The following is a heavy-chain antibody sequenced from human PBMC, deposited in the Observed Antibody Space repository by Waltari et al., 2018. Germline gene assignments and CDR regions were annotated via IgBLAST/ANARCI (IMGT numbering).Heavy chain of an antibody. D-gene: IGHD5-18*01. V-gene: IGHV4-34*01. J-gene: IGHJ6*02. Sequence: QVQLQQWGAGLLKPSETLSLTCAVYGGSFSGYYWSWLRQPPGKGLEWIGEINHSGSTKYNPSLKSRVTISLDTSKNQFSLKLSSVSAADTAVYYCARGRLEGGDYSYGLSYYYYYGMDVWGQGTTVTVSS. CDR1: GGSFSGYY. CDR2: INHSGST. CDR3: ARGRLEGGDYSYGLSYYYYYGMDV.